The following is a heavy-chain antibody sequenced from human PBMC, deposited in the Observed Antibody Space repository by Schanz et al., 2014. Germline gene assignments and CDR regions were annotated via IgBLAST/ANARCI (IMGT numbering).Heavy chain of an antibody. CDR3: ARDSGSHYLVDY. CDR2: TYSGGST. J-gene: IGHJ4*02. V-gene: IGHV3-66*01. CDR1: GFTVSSNY. Sequence: AQLVESGGGVVQPGRSLRLSCAASGFTVSSNYMSWVRQAPGKGLEWVSITYSGGSTYYADSVRGRFTISRDNAKNSLYLQMNSLRAEDTAVYYCARDSGSHYLVDYWGQGTLVTVSS. D-gene: IGHD1-26*01.